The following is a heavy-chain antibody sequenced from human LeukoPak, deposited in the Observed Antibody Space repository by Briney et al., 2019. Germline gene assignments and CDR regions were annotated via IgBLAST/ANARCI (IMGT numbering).Heavy chain of an antibody. V-gene: IGHV1-69*13. CDR3: ASQGRGEQLVEYYFDY. J-gene: IGHJ4*02. CDR1: GGTFSSYA. D-gene: IGHD6-13*01. CDR2: IIPIFGTA. Sequence: SVKVSCKASGGTFSSYAISWVRQAPGQGLEWMGGIIPIFGTANYAQKFQGRVTITADESTSTAYMELSSLRSEDTAVYYCASQGRGEQLVEYYFDYWGQGTLVTVSS.